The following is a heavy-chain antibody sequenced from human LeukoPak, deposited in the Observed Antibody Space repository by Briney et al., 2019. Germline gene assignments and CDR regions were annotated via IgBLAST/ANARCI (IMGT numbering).Heavy chain of an antibody. J-gene: IGHJ6*02. D-gene: IGHD4-17*01. CDR3: ARAGGGDYDLTTRYYGMDV. CDR2: INPSGGST. CDR1: GYTFIDHS. Sequence: ASVKVSCKTSGYTFIDHSMHWVRQAPGQGLEWMGKINPSGGSTSYAQKFQGRVTMTRDTSTSTVYMELSSLRSDDTAVYYCARAGGGDYDLTTRYYGMDVWGQGTTVTVSS. V-gene: IGHV1-46*01.